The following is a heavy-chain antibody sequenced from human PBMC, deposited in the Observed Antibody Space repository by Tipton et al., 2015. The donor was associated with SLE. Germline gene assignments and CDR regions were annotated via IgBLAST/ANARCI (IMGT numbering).Heavy chain of an antibody. CDR1: GGSITSSGFY. CDR2: IDYSGRT. Sequence: TLSLTCTVSGGSITSSGFYWGWFRQPPGKGLGWIGSIDYSGRTYYTPSLKSQLTISVDTSENQFSLKLNPVTAADTAFYYCARRTSGYAPDYWGQGTLVTVSS. V-gene: IGHV4-39*07. D-gene: IGHD5-12*01. CDR3: ARRTSGYAPDY. J-gene: IGHJ4*02.